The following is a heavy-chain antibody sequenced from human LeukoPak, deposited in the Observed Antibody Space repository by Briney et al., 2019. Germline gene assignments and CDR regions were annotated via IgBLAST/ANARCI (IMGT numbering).Heavy chain of an antibody. Sequence: SETLSLTCTVSGGSLSSYYWSWIRQPPGKRLEWIGYIYYSGSTSFNPSLKSRVTISVDTSKNQFSLKLSSVTAADTAVYYCARGLLGAAYYFDYWGQGTLVTVSS. V-gene: IGHV4-59*01. CDR2: IYYSGST. J-gene: IGHJ4*02. D-gene: IGHD3-16*01. CDR3: ARGLLGAAYYFDY. CDR1: GGSLSSYY.